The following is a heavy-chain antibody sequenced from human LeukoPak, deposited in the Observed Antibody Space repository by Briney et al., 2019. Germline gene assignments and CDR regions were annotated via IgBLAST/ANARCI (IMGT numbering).Heavy chain of an antibody. CDR2: TRNKANSYST. J-gene: IGHJ3*02. D-gene: IGHD3-9*01. CDR3: ARVSNYDILTGTDGIDI. V-gene: IGHV3-72*01. Sequence: GGSLRLSCAASGFTFSDHYMDWVRQAPGKGLEWVGRTRNKANSYSTEYAASVKGRFTISRDDSKNSLYLQMNSLKTEDTAVYCCARVSNYDILTGTDGIDIWGQGTMVTVSS. CDR1: GFTFSDHY.